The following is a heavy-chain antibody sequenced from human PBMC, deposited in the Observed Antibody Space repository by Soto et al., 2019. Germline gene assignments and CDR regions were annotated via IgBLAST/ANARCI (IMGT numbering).Heavy chain of an antibody. Sequence: QVQLVQSGAEVEKPGSSVKVSCKASGGTFSSYTISWVRQAPGQGLEWMGRIIPILGIANYAQKFQGRVTITADKSTSTAYMELSSLRSEDTAVYYCARDSGYCSSTSCYAGDYWGQGTLVTVSS. CDR1: GGTFSSYT. CDR3: ARDSGYCSSTSCYAGDY. J-gene: IGHJ4*02. D-gene: IGHD2-2*01. V-gene: IGHV1-69*08. CDR2: IIPILGIA.